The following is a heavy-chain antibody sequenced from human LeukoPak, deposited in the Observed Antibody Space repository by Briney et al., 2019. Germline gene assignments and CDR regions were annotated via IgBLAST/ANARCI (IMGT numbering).Heavy chain of an antibody. CDR1: GYSFISYG. D-gene: IGHD2-8*01. CDR2: ISAYNGNT. J-gene: IGHJ4*02. CDR3: AREPQYCTNGVCYTYFDY. V-gene: IGHV1-18*01. Sequence: ASVKVSCKASGYSFISYGISWVRQAPGQGLEWMGWISAYNGNTNYAQKLQGRVTMTTDTSTSTAYMELRSLRSDDTAVYYCAREPQYCTNGVCYTYFDYWGQGTLVTVSS.